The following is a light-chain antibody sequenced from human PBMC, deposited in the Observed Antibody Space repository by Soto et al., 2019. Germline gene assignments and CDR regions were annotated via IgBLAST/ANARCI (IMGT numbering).Light chain of an antibody. V-gene: IGLV2-11*01. Sequence: QAVLTQPSSVSWSPGQSVTIACTGTSIDVGGYNYVSWYQQHPGKAPKLMIYDVSKRPSGVPDRFSGSKSGNTASLTISGLQAEDEADYYCCSYAGSYTYVFGTGTKVTVL. CDR1: SIDVGGYNY. J-gene: IGLJ1*01. CDR2: DVS. CDR3: CSYAGSYTYV.